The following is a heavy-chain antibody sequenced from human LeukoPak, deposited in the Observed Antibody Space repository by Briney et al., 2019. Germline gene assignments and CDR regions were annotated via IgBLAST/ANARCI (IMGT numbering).Heavy chain of an antibody. J-gene: IGHJ6*03. D-gene: IGHD4-23*01. V-gene: IGHV7-4-1*02. Sequence: ASVKVSCKASGYTFTSYAMNWVRQAPGQGLEWMGWINTNTGNPTYAQGFTGRFVFSLDTSVSTAYLRISSLKAEDTAVYYCARGSRVNYYYMDVWGKGTTVTVSS. CDR3: ARGSRVNYYYMDV. CDR2: INTNTGNP. CDR1: GYTFTSYA.